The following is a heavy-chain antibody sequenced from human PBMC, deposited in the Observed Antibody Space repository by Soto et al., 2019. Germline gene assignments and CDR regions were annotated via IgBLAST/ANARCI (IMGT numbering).Heavy chain of an antibody. CDR2: INPNSGGT. D-gene: IGHD3-10*01. V-gene: IGHV1-2*02. Sequence: ASVKVSCKASGYTFTGYYMHWVRQAPGQGLEWMGWINPNSGGTNYAQKFQGRVTMTRDTSISTAYMELSRLRSDDTAVYYCARQPLLGEFPGYYYYGLDVWGQGTTVTVSS. CDR3: ARQPLLGEFPGYYYYGLDV. J-gene: IGHJ6*02. CDR1: GYTFTGYY.